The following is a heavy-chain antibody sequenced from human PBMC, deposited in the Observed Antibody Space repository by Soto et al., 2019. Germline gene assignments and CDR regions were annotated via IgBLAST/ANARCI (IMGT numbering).Heavy chain of an antibody. Sequence: ASVKVSCKASGGTFSSYAISWVRQAPGQGLEWMGGIIPIFGTANYAQKFQGRVTITADESTSTAYMELSSLRSEDTAVYYCARDPPLGSIAAAGTKVSHYYGMDVWGQGTTVTVSS. CDR2: IIPIFGTA. J-gene: IGHJ6*02. CDR3: ARDPPLGSIAAAGTKVSHYYGMDV. D-gene: IGHD6-13*01. V-gene: IGHV1-69*13. CDR1: GGTFSSYA.